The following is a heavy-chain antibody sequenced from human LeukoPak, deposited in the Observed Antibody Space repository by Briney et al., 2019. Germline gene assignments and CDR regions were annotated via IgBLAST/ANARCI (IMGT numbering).Heavy chain of an antibody. CDR2: IRNDGSKK. CDR1: EFSFSSSG. D-gene: IGHD5-18*01. CDR3: AKGDSYGYVR. J-gene: IGHJ4*02. V-gene: IGHV3-30*02. Sequence: GGSLSLSCAASEFSFSSSGMHWVRQAPGKGLEWVTFIRNDGSKKYYADSVKGRFTISRDNSKNTLYLQMNSLRAEDTAVYYCAKGDSYGYVRWGQGTLVTVSS.